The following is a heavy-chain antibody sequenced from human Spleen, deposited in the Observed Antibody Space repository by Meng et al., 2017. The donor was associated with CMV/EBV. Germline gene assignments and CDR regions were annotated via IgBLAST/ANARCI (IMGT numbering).Heavy chain of an antibody. V-gene: IGHV4-39*01. J-gene: IGHJ4*02. CDR3: ARRFSSTSSLFDY. Sequence: TVSGGSITRSSYYWGWIRQPPGKGLEWIGSIYYSGNTYYNPSLKSRVTMSADTSKNQLSLKLTFVTAADTAVYYCARRFSSTSSLFDYWGQGTLVTVSS. CDR2: IYYSGNT. CDR1: GGSITRSSYY. D-gene: IGHD2-2*01.